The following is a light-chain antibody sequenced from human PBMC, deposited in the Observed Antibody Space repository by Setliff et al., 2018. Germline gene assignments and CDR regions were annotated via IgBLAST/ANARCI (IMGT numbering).Light chain of an antibody. J-gene: IGLJ1*01. CDR1: SSDVGGYNY. Sequence: QFVLTQPASVSGSPGQSITISCTGTSSDVGGYNYVSWYQQHPGKAPKLMIYEVSDRPSGVSNRFSGSRSGNTASLTISGLQAEDEADYYCSSYSGSSTLVFGTGTKVTVL. V-gene: IGLV2-14*01. CDR3: SSYSGSSTLV. CDR2: EVS.